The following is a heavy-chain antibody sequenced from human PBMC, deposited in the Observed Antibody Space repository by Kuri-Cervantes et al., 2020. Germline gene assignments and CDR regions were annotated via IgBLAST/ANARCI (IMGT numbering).Heavy chain of an antibody. CDR2: ISRDSGAT. CDR3: ARDDNWGFDY. CDR1: GFSFNSYS. Sequence: GGSLRLSCAASGFSFNSYSMNWVRQAPGKGLEFVSYISRDSGATYYGDSVKGRFTISRDNAKNSLYLQMNSLSDEDTAVYYCARDDNWGFDYWGQGTPVTVSS. J-gene: IGHJ4*02. V-gene: IGHV3-48*02. D-gene: IGHD1-1*01.